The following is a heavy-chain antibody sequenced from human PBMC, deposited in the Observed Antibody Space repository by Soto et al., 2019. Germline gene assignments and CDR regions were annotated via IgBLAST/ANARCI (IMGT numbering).Heavy chain of an antibody. CDR1: GGSISSYY. V-gene: IGHV4-59*08. CDR2: IYYSGST. D-gene: IGHD4-17*01. J-gene: IGHJ4*02. CDR3: ARRYGVTFDY. Sequence: QVQLQESGPGLVKPSETLSLTGTVSGGSISSYYWSWIRQPPGKGLEWIGYIYYSGSTNYNPSLKVRFTIAEDTSKNQFSRTLSSVTAADTAVYYGARRYGVTFDYWGQGTLVTVSS.